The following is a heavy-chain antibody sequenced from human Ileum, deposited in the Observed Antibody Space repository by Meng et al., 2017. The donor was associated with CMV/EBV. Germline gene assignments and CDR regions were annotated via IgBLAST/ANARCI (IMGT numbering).Heavy chain of an antibody. J-gene: IGHJ4*02. V-gene: IGHV3-64*02. CDR3: ARGPPYSNQGRYFDY. CDR1: GFTFSSYA. CDR2: ISDTGDST. Sequence: SGFTFSSYAMHGVRQAPGKGLEYVSSISDTGDSTFYADSVKGRFTISRDSSKNTLYLQMGSLRTEDMAVYYCARGPPYSNQGRYFDYWGQGTLVTVSS. D-gene: IGHD4-11*01.